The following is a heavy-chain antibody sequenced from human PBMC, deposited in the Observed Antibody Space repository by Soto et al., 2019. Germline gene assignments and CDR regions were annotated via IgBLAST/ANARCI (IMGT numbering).Heavy chain of an antibody. CDR3: ARAGWLYKFDFDY. CDR1: GGSISSYY. J-gene: IGHJ4*02. D-gene: IGHD2-2*02. V-gene: IGHV4-59*01. Sequence: LSLTCTVSGGSISSYYWSWIRQPPGKGLEWVGYIYYSGSTNYNPSLKSRVTISVDTSKNQFSLKLSSVTAADTAVYYCARAGWLYKFDFDYWGQGTLVTVSS. CDR2: IYYSGST.